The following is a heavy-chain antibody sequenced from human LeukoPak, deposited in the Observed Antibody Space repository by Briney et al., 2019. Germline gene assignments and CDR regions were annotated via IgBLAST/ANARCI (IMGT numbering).Heavy chain of an antibody. D-gene: IGHD3-16*02. CDR3: AKDIPRDDYVRGSYRYSRRGLDI. V-gene: IGHV1-18*01. CDR2: ISAYNGKT. Sequence: ASVKVSCKASGYEFSSYGISWVRQAPGQGLEWMGWISAYNGKTKYAEKFQGRLTMTTETSTSIAYMELRSLTSGDTAVYYCAKDIPRDDYVRGSYRYSRRGLDIWGQGTLVTASS. CDR1: GYEFSSYG. J-gene: IGHJ3*02.